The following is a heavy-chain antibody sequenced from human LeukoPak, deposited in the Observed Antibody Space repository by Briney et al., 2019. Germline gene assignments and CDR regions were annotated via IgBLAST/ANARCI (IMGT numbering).Heavy chain of an antibody. J-gene: IGHJ6*03. V-gene: IGHV3-7*01. CDR3: ARAGSSGWYPRGPFYYYYMDV. D-gene: IGHD6-19*01. CDR1: GFTFSSYW. Sequence: GGSLRLSCAASGFTFSSYWMTWVRQAPGKGLEWVANIKHDGSEKYYVDSVKGRFTISRDNAKNSLYLQMNSLRAEDTAVYYCARAGSSGWYPRGPFYYYYMDVWGKGTTVTVSS. CDR2: IKHDGSEK.